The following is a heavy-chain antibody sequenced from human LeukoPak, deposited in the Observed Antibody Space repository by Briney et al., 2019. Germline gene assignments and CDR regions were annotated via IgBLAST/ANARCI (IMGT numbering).Heavy chain of an antibody. CDR2: ISSSSSYI. CDR3: ARDRGVGAIVPYYMDV. D-gene: IGHD1-26*01. J-gene: IGHJ6*03. V-gene: IGHV3-21*01. CDR1: GFTFSSYS. Sequence: GGSLRLSCAASGFTFSSYSMNWVRQAPGKGLEWASSISSSSSYIYYADSVKGRFTISRDNAKNSLYLQMNSLRAEDTAVYYCARDRGVGAIVPYYMDVWGKGTTVTISS.